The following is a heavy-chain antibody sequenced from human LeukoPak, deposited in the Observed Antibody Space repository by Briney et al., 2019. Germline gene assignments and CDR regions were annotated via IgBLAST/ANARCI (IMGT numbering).Heavy chain of an antibody. CDR1: GFTFSSYW. J-gene: IGHJ2*01. D-gene: IGHD1-26*01. CDR3: ARDYPLTANSGRYFDL. Sequence: GGSLRLSCAASGFTFSSYWMSWVRQAPGKGLEWVANIKQDGSEKYYVDSVKGRFTISRDNAKNSLYLQMNSLRAEDTAVYYCARDYPLTANSGRYFDLWGRGTLVTVSS. V-gene: IGHV3-7*01. CDR2: IKQDGSEK.